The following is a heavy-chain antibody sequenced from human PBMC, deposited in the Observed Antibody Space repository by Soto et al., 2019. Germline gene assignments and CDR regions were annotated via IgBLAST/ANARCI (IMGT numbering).Heavy chain of an antibody. D-gene: IGHD2-8*02. Sequence: QLQLQESGPGLVKPSETLSLTCTVSGGSISSSSYYWGWIRQPPGKGLEWIGSIYYSGSTYYNPSLKSRVTISVDTSKNQFSLKLSSVTAADTAVYYCARRASHYWWRAVGPAALREDAFDIWGQGTMVTVSS. CDR3: ARRASHYWWRAVGPAALREDAFDI. V-gene: IGHV4-39*01. J-gene: IGHJ3*02. CDR1: GGSISSSSYY. CDR2: IYYSGST.